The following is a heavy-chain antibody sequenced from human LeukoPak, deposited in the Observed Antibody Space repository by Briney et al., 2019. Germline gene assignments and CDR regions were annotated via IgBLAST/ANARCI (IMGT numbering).Heavy chain of an antibody. CDR3: ARDKVVGATFFDY. D-gene: IGHD1-26*01. V-gene: IGHV3-7*01. Sequence: GGSLRLSCAASGFTFSSYWMSWVRQAPGKGLEWVANIKQDGTEIYYVDSVKGRFTISRDNAKNSLYLQMNSLRDEDTAVYYCARDKVVGATFFDYWGQGTLVTVSS. CDR2: IKQDGTEI. CDR1: GFTFSSYW. J-gene: IGHJ4*02.